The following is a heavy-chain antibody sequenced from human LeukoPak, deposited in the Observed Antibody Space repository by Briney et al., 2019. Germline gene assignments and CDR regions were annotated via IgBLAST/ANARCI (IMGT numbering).Heavy chain of an antibody. Sequence: GGSLRLSCAAYGFTFTNYWLTWVRQAPGKGLEWVANINQDGGTEYYVDSMKGRFTISRDNAKNLVYLQINSLRAEDTAVYFWARHTLWRFDYWGQGALVTVSS. CDR3: ARHTLWRFDY. CDR1: GFTFTNYW. J-gene: IGHJ4*02. D-gene: IGHD3-3*01. V-gene: IGHV3-7*01. CDR2: INQDGGTE.